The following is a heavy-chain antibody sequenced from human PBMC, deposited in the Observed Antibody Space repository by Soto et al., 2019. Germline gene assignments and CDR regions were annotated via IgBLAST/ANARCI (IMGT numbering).Heavy chain of an antibody. CDR2: IRSKANSYAT. CDR3: TKRGAVGATIMGY. J-gene: IGHJ4*02. D-gene: IGHD1-26*01. CDR1: GFTFSGSA. V-gene: IGHV3-73*02. Sequence: EVQLVECGGGLVQPGGSLKLSCAASGFTFSGSAMHWVRQASGKGLEWVGRIRSKANSYATAYAASVKGRFTISRDDSKNTAYLQMNSLKTEDTAVYYCTKRGAVGATIMGYWGQGTLVTVSS.